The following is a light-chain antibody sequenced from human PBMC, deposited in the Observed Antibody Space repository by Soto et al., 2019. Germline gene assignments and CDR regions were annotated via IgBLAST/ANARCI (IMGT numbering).Light chain of an antibody. Sequence: DIQMTPSPSSVSASVGVRVSITCRASQGISCWLAWYQQKPGKAPNLLIYAASSLQSGVPSRFSGSGSGTDFTLTISSLQTEDFATYYCHQTNSFPWTFGQGTKVEI. CDR1: QGISCW. CDR2: AAS. J-gene: IGKJ1*01. CDR3: HQTNSFPWT. V-gene: IGKV1-12*02.